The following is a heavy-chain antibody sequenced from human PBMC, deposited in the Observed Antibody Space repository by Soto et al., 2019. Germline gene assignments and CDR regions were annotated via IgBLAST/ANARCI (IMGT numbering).Heavy chain of an antibody. J-gene: IGHJ5*02. D-gene: IGHD1-26*01. V-gene: IGHV1-69*01. CDR2: IIPIFGTA. CDR3: ARGAHGEVVGATNWFDP. CDR1: GGTFSSYA. Sequence: QVPLVQSGAEVKKPGSSVKVSCKASGGTFSSYAISWVRQAPGQGLEWMGGIIPIFGTANYAQKFQGRVTITADESTSTAYMELSSLRSEDTAVYYCARGAHGEVVGATNWFDPWGQGTLVTVSS.